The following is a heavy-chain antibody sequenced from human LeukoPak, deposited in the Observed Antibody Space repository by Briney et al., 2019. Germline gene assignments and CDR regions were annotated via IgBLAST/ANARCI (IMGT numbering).Heavy chain of an antibody. D-gene: IGHD1-26*01. Sequence: GGTLRLSCAASGFTFSNAWMSGVRQAPGKGLEWVGRIKSKTDGGTTDYAAPVKGRFTISRDDSKNTLYLQMNSLKTEDTAVYYCTTDSGSYYDAFDIWGQGTMVTVSS. CDR1: GFTFSNAW. V-gene: IGHV3-15*01. CDR2: IKSKTDGGTT. CDR3: TTDSGSYYDAFDI. J-gene: IGHJ3*02.